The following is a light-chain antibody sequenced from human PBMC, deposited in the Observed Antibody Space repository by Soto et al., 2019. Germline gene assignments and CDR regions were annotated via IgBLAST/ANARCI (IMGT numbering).Light chain of an antibody. J-gene: IGKJ1*01. CDR2: NAA. CDR3: QQYHGDSRG. Sequence: DIQMTQSPSTLSASVGDRVTITCRASQNINIWLCWYQQKPGKAAKRLIYNAAYLESGVPSRFSGSASGKEFSLTISSLQPDDFEIYYCQQYHGDSRGFGQGTKVE. V-gene: IGKV1-5*01. CDR1: QNINIW.